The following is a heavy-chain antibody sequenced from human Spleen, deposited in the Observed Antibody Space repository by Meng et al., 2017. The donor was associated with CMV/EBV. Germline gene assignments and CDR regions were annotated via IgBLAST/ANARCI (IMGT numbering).Heavy chain of an antibody. V-gene: IGHV3-30-3*01. Sequence: GESLKISCAASGFTFSIFAMHWVRQAPGKGLEWVAVMSFDGGNKYYADSVKGRFTVSRDNSKNTLYLQMNSLRVEDTAVYYCARESPILMVFDHPPYFDYWGQGTLVTVSS. J-gene: IGHJ4*02. CDR1: GFTFSIFA. CDR2: MSFDGGNK. D-gene: IGHD2-8*01. CDR3: ARESPILMVFDHPPYFDY.